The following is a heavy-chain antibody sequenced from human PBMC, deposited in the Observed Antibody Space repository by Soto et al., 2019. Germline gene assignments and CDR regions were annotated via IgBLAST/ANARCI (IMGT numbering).Heavy chain of an antibody. J-gene: IGHJ5*02. CDR3: ARDQLSPYSSSWVNWFDP. V-gene: IGHV3-33*01. CDR2: ICYYGSNN. CDR1: GFTLSSCG. Sequence: GSRSLSGAPSGFTLSSCGMHWVRQVPGKGLEWGGVICYYGSNNYYADSVKGRFTISRDNSKATLYLQMNSLRAEDTAVYYCARDQLSPYSSSWVNWFDPWGQGTLVTASS. D-gene: IGHD6-13*01.